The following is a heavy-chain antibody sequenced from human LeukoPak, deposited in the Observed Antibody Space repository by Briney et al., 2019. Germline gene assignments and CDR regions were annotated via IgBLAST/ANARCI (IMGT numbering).Heavy chain of an antibody. V-gene: IGHV1-2*02. CDR1: GYTFTGYY. J-gene: IGHJ4*02. CDR3: AREIYGDYATDY. D-gene: IGHD4-17*01. Sequence: GASVKVSCKASGYTFTGYYMHWMRQAPGQGLEWMGWINPNSGGTNYAQKFQGRVTMTRDTSISTAYMELSRLRSDDTAMYYCAREIYGDYATDYWGQGTLVTVSS. CDR2: INPNSGGT.